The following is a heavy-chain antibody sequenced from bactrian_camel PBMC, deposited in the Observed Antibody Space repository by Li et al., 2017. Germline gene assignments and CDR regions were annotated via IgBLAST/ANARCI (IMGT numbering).Heavy chain of an antibody. V-gene: IGHV3S53*01. CDR1: GYTTTRIC. J-gene: IGHJ6*01. CDR2: IDRDGRI. D-gene: IGHD5*01. CDR3: ATGGLGSRPFGY. Sequence: HVQLVESGGGSVQAGGSLRVSCAVSGYTTTRICMGWFRQAPGKEREGVAGIDRDGRITYADSVKGRFTISRDNANNTVYLQMNSLKSEDTALYYCATGGLGSRPFGYWGQGTQVTVS.